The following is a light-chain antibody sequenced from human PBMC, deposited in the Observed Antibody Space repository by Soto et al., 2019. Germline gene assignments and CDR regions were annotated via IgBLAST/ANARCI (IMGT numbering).Light chain of an antibody. CDR2: DAS. Sequence: DIQMTQSPSSVSASVGDRVTIICRASQSVSTRLAWYQQKPGKAPKVLIYDASSLESGVPSRFSGSGSGTEFTLTISSLQPDDFATYYCQQYNSYPITFGQGTRLEIK. CDR1: QSVSTR. V-gene: IGKV1-5*02. J-gene: IGKJ5*01. CDR3: QQYNSYPIT.